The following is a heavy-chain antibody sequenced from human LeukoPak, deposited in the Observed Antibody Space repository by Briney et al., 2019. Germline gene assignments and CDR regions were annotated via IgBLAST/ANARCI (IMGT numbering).Heavy chain of an antibody. Sequence: QSGGSLRLSCAASGFTFSSYAMHWVRQAPGKGLEWVAVISYDGSNKYYADSVKGRFTISRDNSKNTLYLQMNSLRAEDTAVYYFHPPGTPGIAAAPVRWDNDYWGQGTLVTVSS. CDR1: GFTFSSYA. CDR2: ISYDGSNK. D-gene: IGHD6-13*01. CDR3: HPPGTPGIAAAPVRWDNDY. J-gene: IGHJ4*02. V-gene: IGHV3-30-3*01.